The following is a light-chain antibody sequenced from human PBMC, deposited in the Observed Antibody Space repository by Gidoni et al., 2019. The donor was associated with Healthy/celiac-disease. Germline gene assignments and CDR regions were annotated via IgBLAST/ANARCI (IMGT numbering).Light chain of an antibody. J-gene: IGKJ3*01. CDR1: QSVSSY. CDR2: DAS. V-gene: IGKV3-11*01. Sequence: EIVLTQSPATLSWSPGERATRSCRASQSVSSYLAWYQQKPGQAHRLLIYDASNRATGIPARFSGSGSGTDFTLTISSLEPEDFAVYYCQQRSNWPYSTFGPXTKVDIK. CDR3: QQRSNWPYST.